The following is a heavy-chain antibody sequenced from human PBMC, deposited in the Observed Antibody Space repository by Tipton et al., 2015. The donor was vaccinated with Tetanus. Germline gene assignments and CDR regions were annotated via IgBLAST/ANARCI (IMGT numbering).Heavy chain of an antibody. J-gene: IGHJ3*01. V-gene: IGHV4-4*07. CDR3: AREDVYYHDGSGFYAFDV. D-gene: IGHD3-22*01. CDR1: GGSISNYY. CDR2: IYVTGAT. Sequence: TLSLTCSVSGGSISNYYWNWIRQPAGKGLEWIGRIYVTGATNHSPALQSRVTTSIDRAKNQVSLTLTSVTAADAAMYYCAREDVYYHDGSGFYAFDVWGRGTMVAVSS.